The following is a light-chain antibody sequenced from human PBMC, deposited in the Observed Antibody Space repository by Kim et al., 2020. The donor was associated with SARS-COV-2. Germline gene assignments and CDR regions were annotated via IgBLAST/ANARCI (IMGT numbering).Light chain of an antibody. CDR1: SGNIASNY. CDR2: DDN. J-gene: IGLJ2*01. CDR3: QSYGSSNQV. Sequence: TTVTISCTRSSGNIASNYVQWYQQRPGSSPTTVIYDDNQRPSGVPDRFSGSIDSSSNSASLTISGLEAEDEADYYCQSYGSSNQVFGGGTQLTVL. V-gene: IGLV6-57*01.